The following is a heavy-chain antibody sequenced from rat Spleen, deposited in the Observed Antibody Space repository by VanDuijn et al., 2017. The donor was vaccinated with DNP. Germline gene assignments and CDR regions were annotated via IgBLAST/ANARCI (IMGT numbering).Heavy chain of an antibody. CDR1: GHSITSSSS. CDR2: ISNTGNT. Sequence: EVQLQESGPGLVKPSQSLSLTCSVTGHSITSSSSWNWIRKFPGHKLEWMGYISNTGNTNSNPSLKSRLSITRDTSKNQVFLQVNSVTTEDTATYYCVRSPSYYWYFDFWGPGTMVTVSS. J-gene: IGHJ1*01. D-gene: IGHD3-1*01. CDR3: VRSPSYYWYFDF. V-gene: IGHV3-3*01.